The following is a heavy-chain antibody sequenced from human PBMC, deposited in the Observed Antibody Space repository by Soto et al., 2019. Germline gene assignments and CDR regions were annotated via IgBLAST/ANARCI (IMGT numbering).Heavy chain of an antibody. D-gene: IGHD6-19*01. CDR3: ARHWEQWLGYIDY. CDR1: GGSISSGSFY. Sequence: QLQLQESGPGLVKPSETLSLTCTVSGGSISSGSFYWGWIRQPPGKGLEWIGSIYYTRNTYYNPSLKSRVTISVDSSKNQFSLKLSSVTAADTAVYYCARHWEQWLGYIDYWGQGTLDAVSS. J-gene: IGHJ4*02. V-gene: IGHV4-39*01. CDR2: IYYTRNT.